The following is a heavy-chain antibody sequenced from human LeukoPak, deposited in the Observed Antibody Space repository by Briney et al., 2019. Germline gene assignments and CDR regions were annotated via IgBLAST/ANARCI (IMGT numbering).Heavy chain of an antibody. V-gene: IGHV3-30*18. CDR1: GFTFSSYG. J-gene: IGHJ4*02. D-gene: IGHD7-27*01. CDR2: ISYDGSNK. CDR3: AKLGIPFDY. Sequence: QPGGSLRLSCAASGFTFSSYGMHWVRQAPGKGLEWVAVISYDGSNKYYADSVKGRFTISRDNSKNTLYLQMNSLRAEDTAVYYCAKLGIPFDYWGQGTLVTVSS.